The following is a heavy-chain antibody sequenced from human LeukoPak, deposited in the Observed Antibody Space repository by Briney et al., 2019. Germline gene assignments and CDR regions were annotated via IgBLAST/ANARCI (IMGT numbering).Heavy chain of an antibody. J-gene: IGHJ4*02. D-gene: IGHD6-13*01. CDR2: INHSGST. V-gene: IGHV4-34*01. CDR1: GGSFSGYY. CDR3: ARAVGGAAAELFDY. Sequence: PSETLSLTCAVYGGSFSGYYWSWIRQPPGKGLEWIGEINHSGSTNYNPSLKSRVTISVDTSKNQFSLKLSSVTAADTAVYYCARAVGGAAAELFDYWGQGTLVTVSP.